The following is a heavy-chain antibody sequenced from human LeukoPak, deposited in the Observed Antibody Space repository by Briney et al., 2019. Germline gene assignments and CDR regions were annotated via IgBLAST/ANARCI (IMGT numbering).Heavy chain of an antibody. J-gene: IGHJ4*02. CDR1: GFTVSSNY. CDR3: ARTYYYASSGYYLYYFDY. Sequence: GGSLRLSCAASGFTVSSNYMSWVRQAPGKGLEWVSVIYSGGSTYYADSVKGRFTISRDNSKNTLYLQMNSLRAEDTAVYYCARTYYYASSGYYLYYFDYWGQGTLVTASS. CDR2: IYSGGST. D-gene: IGHD3-22*01. V-gene: IGHV3-53*01.